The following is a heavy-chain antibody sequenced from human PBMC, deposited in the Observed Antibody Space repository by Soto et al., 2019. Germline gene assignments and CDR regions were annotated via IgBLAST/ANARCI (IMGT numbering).Heavy chain of an antibody. J-gene: IGHJ4*02. CDR2: IWYDGSNK. D-gene: IGHD2-15*01. Sequence: QVQLVESGGVVVQPGRSLRLSCAASGFTFSSYGMHWVRQAPGKGLEWVAVIWYDGSNKYYADSVKGRFTISRDNSKNTLYLQMNSLRDEDTAVYYWAREGKVVAALGYWGQGTLVTGSS. CDR1: GFTFSSYG. V-gene: IGHV3-33*01. CDR3: AREGKVVAALGY.